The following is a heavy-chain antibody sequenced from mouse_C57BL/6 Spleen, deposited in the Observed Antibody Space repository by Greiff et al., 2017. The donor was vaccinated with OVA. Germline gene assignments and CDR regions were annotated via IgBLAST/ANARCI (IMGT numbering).Heavy chain of an antibody. J-gene: IGHJ3*01. CDR2: IYPGNSDT. Sequence: VQLQQSGTVLARPGASVKMSCKTSGYTFTSYWMHWVKQRPGQGLEWIGAIYPGNSDTSYNQKFKGKAKLTAVTSASTAYMELSSLTNEDSAVYYCTREDYSNPAWFAYWGQGTLVTVSA. CDR3: TREDYSNPAWFAY. V-gene: IGHV1-5*01. CDR1: GYTFTSYW. D-gene: IGHD2-5*01.